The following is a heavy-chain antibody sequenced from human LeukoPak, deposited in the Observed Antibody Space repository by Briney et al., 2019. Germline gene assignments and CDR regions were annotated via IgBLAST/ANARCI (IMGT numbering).Heavy chain of an antibody. CDR2: IYSGGST. Sequence: GGSLRLSCAASGFTVSSNYMSWVRQAPGKGLEWVSVIYSGGSTYYADSVKGRFTISRDNSKNTLYLQMNSLRAEDTAVYYCARALCCVDFWSGCYFDYWGEGTLVTVSS. D-gene: IGHD3-3*01. J-gene: IGHJ4*02. CDR1: GFTVSSNY. CDR3: ARALCCVDFWSGCYFDY. V-gene: IGHV3-66*02.